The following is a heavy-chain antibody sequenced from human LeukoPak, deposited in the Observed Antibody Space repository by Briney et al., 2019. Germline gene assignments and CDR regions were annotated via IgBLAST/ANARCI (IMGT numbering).Heavy chain of an antibody. CDR1: GFSFSRYW. V-gene: IGHV3-7*02. J-gene: IGHJ4*02. CDR3: TKYGDDDTPGLN. D-gene: IGHD4-17*01. Sequence: GGSLRLSCAASGFSFSRYWMTWVRQAPGKGLEWVANIKEDGSDKYYVDSVKGRFTISRDNAKNSLYLQMNSLRAEDTSVYYCTKYGDDDTPGLNWGQGTLVTVS. CDR2: IKEDGSDK.